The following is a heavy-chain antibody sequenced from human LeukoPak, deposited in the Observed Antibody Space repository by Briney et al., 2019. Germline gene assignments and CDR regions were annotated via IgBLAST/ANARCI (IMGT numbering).Heavy chain of an antibody. D-gene: IGHD3/OR15-3a*01. V-gene: IGHV3-30-3*01. CDR1: GFTFSSYA. J-gene: IGHJ4*02. CDR2: ISYDGSNK. CDR3: TRISLAEGLEF. Sequence: GGSLRLSCAASGFTFSSYAMHWVRQAPGKGLEWVAVISYDGSNKYYADSVKGRFTVSRDNTKNSLYLEMASLKAEDTAVYYCTRISLAEGLEFWGQGILVTVSS.